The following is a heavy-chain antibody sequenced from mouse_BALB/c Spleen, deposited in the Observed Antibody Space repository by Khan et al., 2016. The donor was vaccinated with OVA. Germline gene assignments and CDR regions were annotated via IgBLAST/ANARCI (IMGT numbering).Heavy chain of an antibody. CDR2: ISYSGST. D-gene: IGHD1-2*01. CDR1: GYSITSGYG. Sequence: EVQLQESGPGLVKPSQSLSLTCTVTGYSITSGYGWNWIRQFPGNKLEWMGYISYSGSTNYNPSLKSRISITRDTSKHQFFLQLNSVTTEDTATHYCARTARIKYWGQGTTLTVSS. CDR3: ARTARIKY. J-gene: IGHJ2*01. V-gene: IGHV3-2*02.